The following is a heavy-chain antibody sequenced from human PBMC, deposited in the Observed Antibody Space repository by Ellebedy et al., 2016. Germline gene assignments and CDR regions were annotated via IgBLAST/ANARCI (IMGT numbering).Heavy chain of an antibody. J-gene: IGHJ5*02. D-gene: IGHD6-6*01. CDR3: ARDVEQLVSLRGWFDP. Sequence: ASVKVSCKASGGTFSSYGISWVRQAPGQGLEWMGGIIPIFGTANYAQKFQGRVTITADESTSTAYMELSSLRSEDTAVYYCARDVEQLVSLRGWFDPWGQGTLVTVSS. CDR1: GGTFSSYG. CDR2: IIPIFGTA. V-gene: IGHV1-69*13.